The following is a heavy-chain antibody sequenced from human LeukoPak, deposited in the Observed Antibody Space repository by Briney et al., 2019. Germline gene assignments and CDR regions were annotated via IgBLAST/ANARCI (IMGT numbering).Heavy chain of an antibody. V-gene: IGHV5-51*01. J-gene: IGHJ5*02. CDR1: GYSFTSYW. Sequence: GESLKISCKGSGYSFTSYWIGWVRQMPGKGPEWMGVLYSGDFDTRYSPSFQGQVTISADKSISTAYLQWSSLKASDTAMYYCARGKYYYDSSGSPEKDWFDPWGQGTLVTVSS. CDR2: LYSGDFDT. D-gene: IGHD3-22*01. CDR3: ARGKYYYDSSGSPEKDWFDP.